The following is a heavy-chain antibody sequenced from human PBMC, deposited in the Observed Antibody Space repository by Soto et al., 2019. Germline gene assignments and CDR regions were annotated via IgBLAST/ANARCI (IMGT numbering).Heavy chain of an antibody. CDR3: ARARYSSSSTDYGMGV. CDR1: GFTVSSNY. V-gene: IGHV3-53*01. J-gene: IGHJ6*02. D-gene: IGHD6-6*01. Sequence: VQLVESGGGLIQPGGSLRLSCAASGFTVSSNYMSWVRQAPGEGLEWVSVIYSGGITYYADSVKGRFTISRDNSKNTLYLQMNSVRAEDTAVYYCARARYSSSSTDYGMGVWGQGTTVTVSS. CDR2: IYSGGIT.